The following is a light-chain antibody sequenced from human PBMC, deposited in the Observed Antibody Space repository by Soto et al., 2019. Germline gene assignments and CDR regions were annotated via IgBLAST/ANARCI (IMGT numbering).Light chain of an antibody. CDR3: CSYTSNTFPEV. CDR1: SNDVGSYKF. J-gene: IGLJ1*01. Sequence: QSVLTQPASVSGSPGQSITISCTGTSNDVGSYKFVSWYQQYPGKAPKLIIFEVSKRPSGVSNRFSGSKSGKRASLTISGLRAEDEADYYCCSYTSNTFPEVFGSGTKVTVL. CDR2: EVS. V-gene: IGLV2-23*02.